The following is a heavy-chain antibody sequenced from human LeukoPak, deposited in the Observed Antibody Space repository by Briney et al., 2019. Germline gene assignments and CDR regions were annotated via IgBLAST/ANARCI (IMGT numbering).Heavy chain of an antibody. V-gene: IGHV1-69*13. D-gene: IGHD3-22*01. Sequence: ASVKVSCKASGYNFISSGVTWVRQAPGQGLEWMGGIIPIFGTANYAQKFQGRVTITADESTSTAYMELSSLRSEDTAVYYCASIHPVHYYDSSGYFDPWGQGTLVTVSS. J-gene: IGHJ5*02. CDR3: ASIHPVHYYDSSGYFDP. CDR2: IIPIFGTA. CDR1: GYNFISSG.